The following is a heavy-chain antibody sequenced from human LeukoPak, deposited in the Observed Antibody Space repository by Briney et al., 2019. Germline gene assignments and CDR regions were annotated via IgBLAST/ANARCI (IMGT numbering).Heavy chain of an antibody. CDR1: GGSISSGSYY. V-gene: IGHV4-61*02. CDR2: INTSGST. CDR3: AREEETRYSRLYYYYMDV. Sequence: PSETLSLTCTVSGGSISSGSYYWSWIRQPAGKGLEWIGRINTSGSTNYNPSLKSRVTISVDTSKNQFSLKLSSVTAADTAVYYCAREEETRYSRLYYYYMDVWGKGTTVTVSS. D-gene: IGHD1-1*01. J-gene: IGHJ6*03.